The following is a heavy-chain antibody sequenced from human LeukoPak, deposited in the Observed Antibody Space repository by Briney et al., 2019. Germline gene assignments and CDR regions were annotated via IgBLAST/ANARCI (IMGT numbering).Heavy chain of an antibody. J-gene: IGHJ6*02. CDR2: IWNDGSNK. CDR3: ARLPSVTPTDYGMDV. D-gene: IGHD2-21*02. Sequence: PGRSLRLSCAASGFTFSSYGMHWVRQAPGKGLEWVAVIWNDGSNKYYADSVKGRFTISRDNSKNTLYLQMNSLRAEDTAVYYCARLPSVTPTDYGMDVWGQGTTVTVSS. V-gene: IGHV3-33*01. CDR1: GFTFSSYG.